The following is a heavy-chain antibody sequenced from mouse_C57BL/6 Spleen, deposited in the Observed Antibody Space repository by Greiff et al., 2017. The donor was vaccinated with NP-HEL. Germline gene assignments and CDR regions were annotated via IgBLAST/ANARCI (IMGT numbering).Heavy chain of an antibody. CDR2: IYPGSGST. CDR1: GYTFTSYW. CDR3: ARDWYYGSSYGYFDV. Sequence: VQLQQPGAELVKPGASVKMSCKASGYTFTSYWITWVKQRPGQGLEWIGDIYPGSGSTNYNEKFKSKATLTVDTSSSTAYMQLSSLTSEDSAVYYCARDWYYGSSYGYFDVWGTGTTVTVSS. J-gene: IGHJ1*03. V-gene: IGHV1-55*01. D-gene: IGHD1-1*01.